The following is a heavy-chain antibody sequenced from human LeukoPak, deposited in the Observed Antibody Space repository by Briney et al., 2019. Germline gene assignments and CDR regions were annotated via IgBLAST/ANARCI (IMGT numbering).Heavy chain of an antibody. J-gene: IGHJ3*02. D-gene: IGHD3-22*01. CDR1: GGSISRYY. CDR2: IYTSGST. V-gene: IGHV4-4*07. CDR3: ARRQGRITMIGDAFDI. Sequence: SETLSLTCTVSGGSISRYYWSWTRQPAGKGLEWIGRIYTSGSTNYNPSLKSRVTMSVDTSKNQFSLKLSSVTAADTAVYYCARRQGRITMIGDAFDIWGQGTMVTVSS.